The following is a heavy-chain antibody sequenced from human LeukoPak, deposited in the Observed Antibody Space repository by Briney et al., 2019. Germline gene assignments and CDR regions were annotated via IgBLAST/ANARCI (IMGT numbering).Heavy chain of an antibody. CDR1: GGSISSGGYY. Sequence: SETLSLTCTVSGGSISSGGYYWSWIRQHPGKGLEWIGYIYYSGSTYYNPSLKSRVTISVDTSKNQFSLKLSSVTAADTAVYYCARGLGYCGSTSCFRGAGFDYWGQGTLVTVSS. CDR3: ARGLGYCGSTSCFRGAGFDY. CDR2: IYYSGST. D-gene: IGHD2-2*01. V-gene: IGHV4-31*03. J-gene: IGHJ4*02.